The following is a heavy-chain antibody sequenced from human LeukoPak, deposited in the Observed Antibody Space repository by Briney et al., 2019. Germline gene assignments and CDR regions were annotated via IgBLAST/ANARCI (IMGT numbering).Heavy chain of an antibody. CDR3: AKIPQPYCGGDCSHFDY. CDR2: ISYDGSNK. V-gene: IGHV3-30-3*02. J-gene: IGHJ4*02. Sequence: PGGSLRLSCAASGFTFSSYAMHWVRQAPGKGLEWVAVISYDGSNKYYADSVKGRFTISRDNSKNTVYLQMNSLRDEDTAVYYCAKIPQPYCGGDCSHFDYWGQGTLVTVSS. CDR1: GFTFSSYA. D-gene: IGHD2-21*02.